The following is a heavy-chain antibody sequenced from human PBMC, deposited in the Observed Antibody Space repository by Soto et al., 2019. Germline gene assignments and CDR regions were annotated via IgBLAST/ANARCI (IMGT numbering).Heavy chain of an antibody. CDR2: IFHSGST. CDR3: VRGGIAGNWFDP. D-gene: IGHD6-13*01. J-gene: IGHJ5*02. CDR1: GGSITSGGFY. Sequence: QVQLQESGPGLVKPSQTLSLTCSVSGGSITSGGFYWSWIRQHPEKGLEWIAYIFHSGSTDFKPSLKGRIIISADTSKNQFSLKLTSVTAADTAVYYCVRGGIAGNWFDPWGQGTLVTVSS. V-gene: IGHV4-31*03.